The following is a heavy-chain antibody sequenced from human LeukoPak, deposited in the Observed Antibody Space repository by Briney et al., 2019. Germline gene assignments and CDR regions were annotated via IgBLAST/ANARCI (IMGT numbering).Heavy chain of an antibody. CDR2: IHYSGST. CDR1: GGSISSSSYY. J-gene: IGHJ5*02. D-gene: IGHD4-17*01. CDR3: ARDIYGDNWFDP. Sequence: SETLSLTCTVSGGSISSSSYYWAWIRQPPGKGLEWIGSIHYSGSTYYNPSLQSRVTISVDKSKNQFSLKLSSVTAADTAVYYCARDIYGDNWFDPWGQGTLVTVSS. V-gene: IGHV4-39*07.